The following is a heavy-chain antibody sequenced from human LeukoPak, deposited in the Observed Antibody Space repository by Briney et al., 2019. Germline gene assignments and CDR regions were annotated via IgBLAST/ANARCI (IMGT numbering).Heavy chain of an antibody. D-gene: IGHD1-20*01. V-gene: IGHV4-61*02. CDR2: IYTSGST. Sequence: PSETLSLTCTVSGGSISSGSYYWSWIRQPAGKGLEWIGRIYTSGSTNYNPSLKSRVTISVDTSKNQFSLKLSSVTAADTAVYYCAREDNWNGGYFDYWGQGTLVTVSS. CDR3: AREDNWNGGYFDY. J-gene: IGHJ4*02. CDR1: GGSISSGSYY.